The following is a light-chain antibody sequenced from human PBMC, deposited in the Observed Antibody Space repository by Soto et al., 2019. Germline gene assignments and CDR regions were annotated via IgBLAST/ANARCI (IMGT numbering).Light chain of an antibody. V-gene: IGKV1-5*03. J-gene: IGKJ1*01. CDR2: KVS. Sequence: DIKMTQSTSTLSASVGDRVNMTCRASQNIGSWVAWYQQQPGKGTKFLINKVSNLERGVPSRISGSESGTEFTLTISSLQPDDFATYYCLPFNTFPCTFSQGTKVEIK. CDR3: LPFNTFPCT. CDR1: QNIGSW.